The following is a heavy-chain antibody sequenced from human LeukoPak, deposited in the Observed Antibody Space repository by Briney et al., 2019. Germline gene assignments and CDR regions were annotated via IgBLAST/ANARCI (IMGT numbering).Heavy chain of an antibody. Sequence: SVKVSCKASGGTFTSYAISWVRQAPGQGLEWRGGIIPIFGTANYAQKFQGRVTITTDESTSTAYMELSSLRSEDTAVYYCAIYTVTRSDFDYWGQGTLVTVSS. CDR3: AIYTVTRSDFDY. J-gene: IGHJ4*02. CDR2: IIPIFGTA. CDR1: GGTFTSYA. D-gene: IGHD4-11*01. V-gene: IGHV1-69*05.